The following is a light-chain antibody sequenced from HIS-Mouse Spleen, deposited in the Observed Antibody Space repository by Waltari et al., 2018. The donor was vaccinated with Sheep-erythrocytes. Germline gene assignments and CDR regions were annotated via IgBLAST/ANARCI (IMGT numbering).Light chain of an antibody. CDR2: AES. J-gene: IGKJ1*01. V-gene: IGKV1-17*01. Sequence: DIQMTQSPSSLSASVGDRVTITCRASQGIRNYLGWYQQKPGKAPKRLIYAESSLQSRVPSRFGGSGSGTEFTLTISSLQPEDFATYYCLQHNSYPRTFGQGTKVEIK. CDR3: LQHNSYPRT. CDR1: QGIRNY.